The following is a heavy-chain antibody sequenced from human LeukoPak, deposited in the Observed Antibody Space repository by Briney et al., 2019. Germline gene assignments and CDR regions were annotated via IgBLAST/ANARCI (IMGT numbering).Heavy chain of an antibody. CDR1: GGSISSYY. V-gene: IGHV4-4*09. CDR3: VRGGPLERLQD. J-gene: IGHJ1*01. Sequence: SETLSLTCTVSGGSISSYYWSWIRQPPGKGLEWIGYNYHSGSTYYNPSLKSRVTISVDRSKNHFSLKLRYVSGADTAMYYCVRGGPLERLQDWGQGTLVIVSS. CDR2: NYHSGST. D-gene: IGHD1-1*01.